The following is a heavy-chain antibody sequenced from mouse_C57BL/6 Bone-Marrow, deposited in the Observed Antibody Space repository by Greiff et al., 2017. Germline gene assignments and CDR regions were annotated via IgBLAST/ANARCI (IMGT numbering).Heavy chain of an antibody. Sequence: EVKLVESGGGLVQPGASMKLSCAASGYTFTDAWMDWVRQSPVKGLEWVAEIRNKANNHATYYAESVKGMFTISRDDYKNSVCLQKDSLGAEDTGIDYYTRVCGSCYDYWGQGTTLTVSS. J-gene: IGHJ2*01. CDR1: GYTFTDAW. CDR2: IRNKANNHAT. CDR3: TRVCGSCYDY. V-gene: IGHV6-6*01. D-gene: IGHD1-1*01.